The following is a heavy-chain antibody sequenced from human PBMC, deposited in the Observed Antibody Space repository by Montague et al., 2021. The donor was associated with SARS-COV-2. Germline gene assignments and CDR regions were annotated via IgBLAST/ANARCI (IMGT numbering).Heavy chain of an antibody. CDR1: GDSVSSNSAT. J-gene: IGHJ6*02. D-gene: IGHD1-1*01. Sequence: CAISGDSVSSNSATWNWVRQSPSRGLEWLGRTYYRSKWYNDYVVSVRGRVTINPDTSKNQFSLQLNSVTPEDTAIYYCTSGREGNYNVMDVWGQGTTVTVS. CDR2: TYYRSKWYN. CDR3: TSGREGNYNVMDV. V-gene: IGHV6-1*01.